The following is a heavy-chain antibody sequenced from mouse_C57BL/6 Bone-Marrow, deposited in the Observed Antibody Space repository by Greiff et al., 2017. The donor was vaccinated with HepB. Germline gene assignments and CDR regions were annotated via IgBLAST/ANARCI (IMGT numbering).Heavy chain of an antibody. Sequence: EVKLVESGEGSVKPGGSLKLSCAASGFTFSSYAMSWVRQTPEKRLEWVAYISSGGDYIYYADTVKGRFTISRDNARNTLYLQMSSLKSEDTAMYYCTREDYGSSYDWYFDVWGTGTTVTVSS. CDR1: GFTFSSYA. CDR2: ISSGGDYI. V-gene: IGHV5-9-1*02. D-gene: IGHD1-1*01. J-gene: IGHJ1*03. CDR3: TREDYGSSYDWYFDV.